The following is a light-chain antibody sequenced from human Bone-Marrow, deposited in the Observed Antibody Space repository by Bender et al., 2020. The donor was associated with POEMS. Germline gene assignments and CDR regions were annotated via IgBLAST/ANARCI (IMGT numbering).Light chain of an antibody. CDR1: SSNIGAHA. V-gene: IGLV1-44*01. Sequence: QSVLTQPPSASGTPGQRVPISCSGGSSNIGAHAVNWYQHLPGTAPKLLVYSSHRRPSEVPDRFSGSRFGTSASLAISGLQSEDGADYYYAVWDDSPNGWVVGGGTKLTVL. J-gene: IGLJ3*02. CDR2: SSH. CDR3: AVWDDSPNGWV.